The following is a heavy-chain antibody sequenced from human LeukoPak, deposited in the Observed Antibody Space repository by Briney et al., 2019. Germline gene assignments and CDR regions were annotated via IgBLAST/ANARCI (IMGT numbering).Heavy chain of an antibody. D-gene: IGHD3-10*01. Sequence: ASVKVSCKASGYTFTGYYMHWVRQAPGQGLEWMGWINPNSGGTNYAQKFQGWDTMTRDTSISTAYMELSRLRSDDTAVYYCARDLGGTMVRVVIANYGMDVWGKGTTVTVSS. CDR2: INPNSGGT. CDR1: GYTFTGYY. CDR3: ARDLGGTMVRVVIANYGMDV. J-gene: IGHJ6*04. V-gene: IGHV1-2*04.